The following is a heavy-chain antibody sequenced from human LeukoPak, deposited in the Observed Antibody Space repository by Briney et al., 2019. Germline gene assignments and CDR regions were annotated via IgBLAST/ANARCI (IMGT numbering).Heavy chain of an antibody. J-gene: IGHJ5*02. Sequence: SETLSLTCTVSGGSISSYYWSWLRQPPGKGLEWIGYIYYSGSTNYNPSLKSRVTISVDTSKNQFSLKLSSVTAADTAVYYCAREIYDILDRWFDPWGQGTLVTVSS. D-gene: IGHD3-9*01. CDR2: IYYSGST. CDR1: GGSISSYY. CDR3: AREIYDILDRWFDP. V-gene: IGHV4-59*01.